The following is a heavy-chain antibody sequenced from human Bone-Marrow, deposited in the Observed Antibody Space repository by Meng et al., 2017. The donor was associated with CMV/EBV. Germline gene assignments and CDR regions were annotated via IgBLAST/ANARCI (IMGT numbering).Heavy chain of an antibody. Sequence: GESLKISCAASGFTFSNAWMSWVRQAPGKGLEWVGRIKSKTDGGTTDYAAPVKGRFTISRDDSKNTLYLQMNSLKTEDTAVYYCTTEGIDAFDIWVQGTMVTVSS. V-gene: IGHV3-15*01. J-gene: IGHJ3*02. CDR2: IKSKTDGGTT. CDR3: TTEGIDAFDI. CDR1: GFTFSNAW.